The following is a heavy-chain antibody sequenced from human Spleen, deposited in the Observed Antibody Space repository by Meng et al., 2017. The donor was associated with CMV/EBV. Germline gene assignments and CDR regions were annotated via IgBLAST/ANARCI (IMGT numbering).Heavy chain of an antibody. CDR3: ARDREQWLPTGGVDY. CDR1: GYTFTSYD. CDR2: MNPNSGNT. J-gene: IGHJ4*02. D-gene: IGHD6-19*01. V-gene: IGHV1-8*01. Sequence: ASVKVSCKASGYTFTSYDINWVRQATGQGLECMGWMNPNSGNTGYAQKFQGRVTMTRDTSTSTVYMELSSLRSEDTAVYYCARDREQWLPTGGVDYWGQGTLVTVSS.